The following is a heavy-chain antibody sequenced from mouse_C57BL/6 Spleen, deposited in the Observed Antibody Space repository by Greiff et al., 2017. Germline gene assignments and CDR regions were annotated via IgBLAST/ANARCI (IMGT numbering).Heavy chain of an antibody. V-gene: IGHV1-82*01. D-gene: IGHD1-1*01. CDR1: GYAFSSSW. CDR3: VNYYGSSWYFDV. CDR2: IYPGDGDT. Sequence: VQRVESGPELVKPGASVKISCKASGYAFSSSWMNWVKQRPGKGLEWIGRIYPGDGDTNYNGKFKGKATLTADKSSSTAYMQLSSLTSEDSAVYFCVNYYGSSWYFDVWGTGTTVTVSS. J-gene: IGHJ1*03.